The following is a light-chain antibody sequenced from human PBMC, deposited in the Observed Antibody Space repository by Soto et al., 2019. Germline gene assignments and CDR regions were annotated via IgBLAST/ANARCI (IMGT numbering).Light chain of an antibody. CDR1: QGISNY. Sequence: DIQMTQSPSSLSASVGDRVTITCRASQGISNYLAWYQQKPGKVPKLLIYAASTLQSGVPSRFRGSGSGTDFALTISSRQPEDVATYYCQKYNNAPRTVGQVTKLESK. V-gene: IGKV1-27*01. J-gene: IGKJ1*01. CDR2: AAS. CDR3: QKYNNAPRT.